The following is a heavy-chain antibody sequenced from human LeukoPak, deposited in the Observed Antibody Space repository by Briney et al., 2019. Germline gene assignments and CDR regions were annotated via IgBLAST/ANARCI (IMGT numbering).Heavy chain of an antibody. Sequence: GGSLRLSCAASGFTFSTYAMSWVRQAPGKGLEWVSGFSDSDGTSYYADSVKGRLTISRDNSKNTLYLQMNSLRDEDTAVYYCAKVFVTGMSYLPHWGQGTLVIVSS. CDR2: FSDSDGTS. V-gene: IGHV3-23*01. D-gene: IGHD2-21*02. CDR3: AKVFVTGMSYLPH. J-gene: IGHJ1*01. CDR1: GFTFSTYA.